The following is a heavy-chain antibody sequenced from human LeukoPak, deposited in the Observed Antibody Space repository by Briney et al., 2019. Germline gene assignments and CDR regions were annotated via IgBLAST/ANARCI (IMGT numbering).Heavy chain of an antibody. CDR1: GFTFSSYG. Sequence: GGSLRLSCAASGFTFSSYGMHWVRQAPGKGLEWVAVISYDGSNKYYADSVKGRFTISRDNSKNTLYLQMNSLRAEDTVVYYCACPPGYWGQGTLVTVSS. J-gene: IGHJ4*02. V-gene: IGHV3-30*03. CDR2: ISYDGSNK. CDR3: ACPPGY.